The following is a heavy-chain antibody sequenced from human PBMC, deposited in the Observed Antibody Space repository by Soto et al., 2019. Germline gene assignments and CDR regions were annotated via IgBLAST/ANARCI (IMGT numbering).Heavy chain of an antibody. V-gene: IGHV4-30-2*01. CDR1: GGSISSGGYS. J-gene: IGHJ4*02. CDR2: MYHSGST. Sequence: QLQLEESGSGLVMPSQTMSLTCAVSGGSISSGGYSWRWIRQPPGKGLEWIGYMYHSGSTYYNPSLKSRVTISTDRSKNQFSLKLSSVTAADTAVYYCAIVPDYWGQGILVTVSS. CDR3: AIVPDY. D-gene: IGHD2-2*01.